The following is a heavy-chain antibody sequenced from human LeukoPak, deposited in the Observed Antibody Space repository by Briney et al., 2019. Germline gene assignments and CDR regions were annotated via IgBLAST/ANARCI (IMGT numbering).Heavy chain of an antibody. Sequence: PGGSLRLSCAASGFTFSTYSMNRVRQAPGKGLEWVSHITSSSSSSYYADSVKGRFTISRDNAKNSLYLQMNSLTAEDTAVYYCARDRGGVIVSHFFDYWGQGALVTVSS. V-gene: IGHV3-48*01. CDR3: ARDRGGVIVSHFFDY. D-gene: IGHD3-16*02. CDR1: GFTFSTYS. CDR2: ITSSSSSS. J-gene: IGHJ4*02.